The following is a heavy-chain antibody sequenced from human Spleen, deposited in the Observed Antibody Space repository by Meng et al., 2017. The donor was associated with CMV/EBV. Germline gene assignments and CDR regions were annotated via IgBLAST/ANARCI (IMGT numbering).Heavy chain of an antibody. CDR3: ARDYKVVGYYGMDV. J-gene: IGHJ6*02. Sequence: GGSLRLSCAGSGFTFRDYYMSWVRQAPGKGLEWVSYISSSGTNIYYADSVKGRFTISRDNAKKSLHLQMNSLRVEDTAVYYCARDYKVVGYYGMDVWGQGTMVTVSS. CDR2: ISSSGTNI. CDR1: GFTFRDYY. V-gene: IGHV3-11*01. D-gene: IGHD2-15*01.